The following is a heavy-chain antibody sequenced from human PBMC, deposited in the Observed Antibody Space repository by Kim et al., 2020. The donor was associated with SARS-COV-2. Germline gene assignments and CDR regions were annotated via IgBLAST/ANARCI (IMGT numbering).Heavy chain of an antibody. CDR2: IHHSRGI. D-gene: IGHD6-19*01. J-gene: IGHJ3*01. Sequence: SETLSLTCTVSGDSITSGAFHWTWIRQVPGKGLEWIGYIHHSRGIYYNPSLRSRLNISVDTSHNQFYLKLISVTAADTAVYYCARDTPFSGFDLWGQGTLVAVSS. V-gene: IGHV4-31*03. CDR3: ARDTPFSGFDL. CDR1: GDSITSGAFH.